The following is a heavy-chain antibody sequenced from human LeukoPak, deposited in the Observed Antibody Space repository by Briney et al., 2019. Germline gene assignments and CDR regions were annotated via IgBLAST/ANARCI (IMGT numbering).Heavy chain of an antibody. Sequence: GGSLRLSCAASGFTVSSNYMSWVRQGPGKGLEWVSVIYSGGSTYYADSVKGRFTISRDNSKNTLYLQMNSLRAEDTAVYYCARGRKSSDALDIWGQGTMVTVSS. D-gene: IGHD1-26*01. V-gene: IGHV3-53*01. J-gene: IGHJ3*02. CDR3: ARGRKSSDALDI. CDR1: GFTVSSNY. CDR2: IYSGGST.